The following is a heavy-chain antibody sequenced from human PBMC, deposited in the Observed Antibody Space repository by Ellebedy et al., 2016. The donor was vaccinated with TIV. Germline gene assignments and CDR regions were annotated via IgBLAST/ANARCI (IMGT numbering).Heavy chain of an antibody. V-gene: IGHV3-30*18. Sequence: GESLKISCVASGFTFSSYGMHWVRQAPGKGPEWVAIISYDGTDKDYADSVKGRFTISRDNSKNTLYLQMNSLRAEESAVYYCTKDKGTGGSCHDYWGQGTLVTVSS. CDR3: TKDKGTGGSCHDY. CDR2: ISYDGTDK. J-gene: IGHJ4*02. CDR1: GFTFSSYG. D-gene: IGHD2-15*01.